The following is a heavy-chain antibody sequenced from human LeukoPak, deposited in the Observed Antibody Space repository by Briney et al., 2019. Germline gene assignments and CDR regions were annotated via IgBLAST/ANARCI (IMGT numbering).Heavy chain of an antibody. J-gene: IGHJ5*02. CDR3: AKPISGGLAVSADWFDP. CDR2: INASGGNT. V-gene: IGHV3-23*01. D-gene: IGHD6-19*01. CDR1: GXAFNFYA. Sequence: SGGSLRLSCAASGXAFNFYAMTWVRQAPGKRLQWVSTINASGGNTYYAESVRGRFTISRDNSKDTLYLQLNSLTAEDTAIYYCAKPISGGLAVSADWFDPWGQGTLVAVSS.